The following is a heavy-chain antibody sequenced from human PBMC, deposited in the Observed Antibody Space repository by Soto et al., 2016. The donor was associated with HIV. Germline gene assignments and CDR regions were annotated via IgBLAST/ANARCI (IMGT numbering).Heavy chain of an antibody. J-gene: IGHJ1*01. Sequence: HVQLQESGPGLVKPSQTLSLTCTVSGGSINSGDYYWSWIRQRPGKGLEWIGYIYYSGTTYYNPSLKSRVSISSDKSKNXFSLKLSSVTAADTAVYYCARDVPEXSSEYSLGDRRPFATWGQGLPGHRLL. CDR2: IYYSGTT. CDR3: ARDVPEXSSEYSLGDRRPFAT. V-gene: IGHV4-30-4*01. D-gene: IGHD3-16*01. CDR1: GGSINSGDYY.